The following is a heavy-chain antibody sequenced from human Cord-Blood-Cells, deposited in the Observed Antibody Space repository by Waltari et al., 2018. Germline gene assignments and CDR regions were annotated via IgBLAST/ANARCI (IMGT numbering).Heavy chain of an antibody. CDR3: AKDFRDFWSGYLDY. CDR1: GFTLSSFG. Sequence: QVQLVESGGGVVQPGRSLRLSCAASGFTLSSFGMNWVGQAPGKGLEWVAVISYDGSNKYYADSVKGRFTISRDNSKNTLYLQMNSLRAEDTAVYYCAKDFRDFWSGYLDYWGQGTLVTVSS. CDR2: ISYDGSNK. V-gene: IGHV3-30*18. J-gene: IGHJ4*02. D-gene: IGHD3-3*01.